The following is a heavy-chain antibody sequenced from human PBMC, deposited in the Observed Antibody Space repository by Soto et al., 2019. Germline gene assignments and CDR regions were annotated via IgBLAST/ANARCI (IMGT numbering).Heavy chain of an antibody. Sequence: EVQLVESGGGLVQPGGSLRLSCAASGFTFSSYWMHWVRQAPGKGLVWVSRINSDGSRTSHADSAKGRFTISRDNAKNTRYMPMDRLRAEDTAVYYCTRGDADYDDGNGYRGRQGGEGTVVTVSS. V-gene: IGHV3-74*01. CDR1: GFTFSSYW. J-gene: IGHJ4*02. CDR3: TRGDADYDDGNGYRGRQ. D-gene: IGHD3-22*01. CDR2: INSDGSRT.